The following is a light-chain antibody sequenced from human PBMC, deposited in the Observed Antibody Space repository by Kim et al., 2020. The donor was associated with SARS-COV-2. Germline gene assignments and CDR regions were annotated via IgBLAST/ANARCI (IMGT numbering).Light chain of an antibody. CDR2: QDS. J-gene: IGLJ3*02. Sequence: VAPGQTASSSGSRDKREDKYGCQYQQEPGPAPVLYIYQDSNRATRVRVPFSNSDTATTATMTISGTQDMDEADYYCQAWSSSYWVFGGGTQLTVL. V-gene: IGLV3-1*01. CDR3: QAWSSSYWV. CDR1: KREDKY.